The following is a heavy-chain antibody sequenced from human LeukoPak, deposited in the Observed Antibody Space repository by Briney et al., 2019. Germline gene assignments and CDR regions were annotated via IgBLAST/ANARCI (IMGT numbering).Heavy chain of an antibody. CDR1: GGSISSSSYY. D-gene: IGHD3-10*01. J-gene: IGHJ4*02. V-gene: IGHV4-39*01. Sequence: SGTLSLTCTVSGGSISSSSYYWGWIRQPPGKGLEWIGSIYYSGSTYYNPSLKSRVTISVDTSKNQFSLKLSSVTAADTAVYYCARPMVWGVSPVDYWGQGTLVTVSS. CDR3: ARPMVWGVSPVDY. CDR2: IYYSGST.